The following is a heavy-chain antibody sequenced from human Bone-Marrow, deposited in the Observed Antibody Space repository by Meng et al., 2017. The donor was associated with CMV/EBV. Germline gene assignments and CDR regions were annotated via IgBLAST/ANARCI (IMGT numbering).Heavy chain of an antibody. CDR2: INPNSGGT. CDR1: GYTFTGYY. D-gene: IGHD2-2*01. J-gene: IGHJ6*02. Sequence: ASVQVSSKASGYTFTGYYMHWVRQAPGQGLEWMGWINPNSGGTNYAQKFQGRVTMIRDTSISTAYMELSRLRSDDTAVYYCARGPLPVNEYPKIVTYYYYGMDVWGQGTTVTVSS. CDR3: ARGPLPVNEYPKIVTYYYYGMDV. V-gene: IGHV1-2*02.